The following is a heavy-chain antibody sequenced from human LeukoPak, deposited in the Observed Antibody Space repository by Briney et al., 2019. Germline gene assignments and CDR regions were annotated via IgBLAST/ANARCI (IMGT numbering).Heavy chain of an antibody. V-gene: IGHV3-11*06. CDR1: GFTFSDYY. CDR2: ISSSSSYT. CDR3: ARDYLAVAGPYDAFDI. Sequence: GGSLILSCAASGFTFSDYYMSWIRQAPGKGLEWVSYISSSSSYTNYADSVKGRFTISRDNAKNSLYLQMNSLRAEDTAVYYCARDYLAVAGPYDAFDIWGQGTMVTVSS. J-gene: IGHJ3*02. D-gene: IGHD6-19*01.